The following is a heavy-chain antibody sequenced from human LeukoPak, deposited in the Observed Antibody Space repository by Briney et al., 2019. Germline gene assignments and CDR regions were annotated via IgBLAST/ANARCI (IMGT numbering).Heavy chain of an antibody. CDR1: GYTFIAYH. CDR3: ARDLPFED. Sequence: ASVKVSCKASGYTFIAYHMHWVRQAPGQGLEWMGRIHPSSGATNYAQRFQGRVTLTRDTTINAAYMELSRLTSDDTAVYYCARDLPFEDWGQGTLVTVSS. V-gene: IGHV1-2*06. D-gene: IGHD2/OR15-2a*01. J-gene: IGHJ4*02. CDR2: IHPSSGAT.